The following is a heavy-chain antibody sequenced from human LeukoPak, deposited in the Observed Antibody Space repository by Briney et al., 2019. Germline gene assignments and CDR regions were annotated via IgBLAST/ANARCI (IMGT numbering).Heavy chain of an antibody. CDR3: ARSSSGWDYYYYYRDV. D-gene: IGHD6-19*01. CDR1: GFTFSSYA. CDR2: ISYDGSNK. Sequence: PGGSLRLSCAASGFTFSSYAMHWVRQPPGKGLEWVAVISYDGSNKYYADSVKGRFTISRDNSKNTLDLQMNSLRAEDTAVYYCARSSSGWDYYYYYRDVWGKGTTVTVSS. V-gene: IGHV3-30*01. J-gene: IGHJ6*03.